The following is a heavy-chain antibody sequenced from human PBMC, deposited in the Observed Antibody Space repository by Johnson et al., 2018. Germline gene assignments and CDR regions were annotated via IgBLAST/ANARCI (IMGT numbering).Heavy chain of an antibody. V-gene: IGHV3-33*01. CDR3: ASELGAGPTALCFDF. D-gene: IGHD2-21*02. J-gene: IGHJ3*01. CDR2: IWSDGGNI. CDR1: GFSFSSYV. Sequence: QVQLVESGGGVVQPGRSLRLSCAASGFSFSSYVMHWVRQAPGAGLEWVANIWSDGGNITYGDAVKGRFTISRDNSKNTLYLELNSLRVEDTAVDYWASELGAGPTALCFDFWGRGTMVTVSS.